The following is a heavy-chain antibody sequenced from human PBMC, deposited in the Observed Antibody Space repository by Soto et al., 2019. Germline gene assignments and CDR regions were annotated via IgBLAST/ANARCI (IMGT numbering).Heavy chain of an antibody. CDR2: IRSDGDTT. CDR3: AKGKGVGATPDGANC. V-gene: IGHV3-23*01. Sequence: EVQVLESGGGLVQPGGSLGLSWAASEFTFSSNGMNWVRQAPGKGLEWVSGIRSDGDTTYNADSVKGRFTVSRDTSKNTVYLQMNSLRVEDTAIYYCAKGKGVGATPDGANCWGQGTLVTVSS. CDR1: EFTFSSNG. J-gene: IGHJ4*02. D-gene: IGHD1-26*01.